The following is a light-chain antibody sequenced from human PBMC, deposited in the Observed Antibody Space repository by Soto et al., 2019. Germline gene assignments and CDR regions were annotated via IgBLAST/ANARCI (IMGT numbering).Light chain of an antibody. CDR1: SSDVGGYNY. CDR3: SSYAGSNSFV. CDR2: EVS. V-gene: IGLV2-8*01. J-gene: IGLJ1*01. Sequence: QSVLTQPPSASGSPGQSVTISCTGTSSDVGGYNYVSWYQQHPGKAPKLMIYEVSERPSGVPDRFSGSKSGNTASLTVSGLQAEDEADYYCSSYAGSNSFVFGTGTKRTVL.